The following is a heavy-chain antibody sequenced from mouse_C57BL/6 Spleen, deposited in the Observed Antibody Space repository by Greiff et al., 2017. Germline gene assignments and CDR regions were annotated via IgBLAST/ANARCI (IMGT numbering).Heavy chain of an antibody. J-gene: IGHJ2*01. CDR2: ISYDGSN. Sequence: EVKLMESGPGLVKPSQSLSLTCSVTGYSITSGYYWNWIRQFPGNKLEWMGYISYDGSNNYNPSLKNRSSITRDTSKNQFFLKLNSVTTEDTATYYCARDYRCWGQGATLTVSS. D-gene: IGHD5-5*01. CDR3: ARDYRC. V-gene: IGHV3-6*01. CDR1: GYSITSGYY.